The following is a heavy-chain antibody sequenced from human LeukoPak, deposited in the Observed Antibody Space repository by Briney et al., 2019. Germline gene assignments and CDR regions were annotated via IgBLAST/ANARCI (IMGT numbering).Heavy chain of an antibody. D-gene: IGHD4-11*01. J-gene: IGHJ4*02. CDR2: ISGSDGST. Sequence: HPGGSLRLSCAASGFTFTYYAMNWVRQAPGKGLEWASAISGSDGSTYYADSVKGRFTISRDNSKNTLYLQMNSLRAEDTAIYYCAKAGDYSYFDYWGQGTLVTVSS. CDR3: AKAGDYSYFDY. CDR1: GFTFTYYA. V-gene: IGHV3-23*01.